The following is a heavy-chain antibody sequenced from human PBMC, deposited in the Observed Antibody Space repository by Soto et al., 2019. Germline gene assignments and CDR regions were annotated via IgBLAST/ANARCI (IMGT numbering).Heavy chain of an antibody. CDR3: ARGDATKIVVTTYYGMDV. CDR2: IIPVFGTA. CDR1: GGSLSNYG. J-gene: IGHJ6*02. Sequence: QVQLVQSGAEVKKPGSSVKVSCKASGGSLSNYGISWVRQAPGQGLEWMGGIIPVFGTANYAQKFQGRVTITADESTSIVYMDVTSLRSEDTAVYYCARGDATKIVVTTYYGMDVWGQGTKVTVS. D-gene: IGHD4-17*01. V-gene: IGHV1-69*12.